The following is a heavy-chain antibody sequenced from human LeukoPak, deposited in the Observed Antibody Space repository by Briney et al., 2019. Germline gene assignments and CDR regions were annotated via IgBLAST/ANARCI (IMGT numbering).Heavy chain of an antibody. CDR3: ARGKRTGLQLYYYYMDV. Sequence: GGSLRLSCAASGFTFSSYSMNWVRQAPGKGLEWVSYISSSSSTIYYADSVKGRFTISRDNAKNSLYLQMNSLRAEDTAVYYCARGKRTGLQLYYYYMDVWGKGTTVTVSS. D-gene: IGHD5-24*01. CDR2: ISSSSSTI. CDR1: GFTFSSYS. V-gene: IGHV3-48*01. J-gene: IGHJ6*03.